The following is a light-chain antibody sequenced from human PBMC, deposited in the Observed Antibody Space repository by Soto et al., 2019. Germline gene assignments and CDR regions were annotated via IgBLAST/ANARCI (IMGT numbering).Light chain of an antibody. CDR1: ESIRTY. Sequence: DIQMTQSPSSLSASVGDRVTITCRASESIRTYLNWYQQKPGKAPNLLIYAASTLQSGVPSRFSGSGSGTDFTLTISSLQPEDFETYYCQQSYSNPLTFGQGTKVDIK. J-gene: IGKJ1*01. CDR2: AAS. V-gene: IGKV1-39*01. CDR3: QQSYSNPLT.